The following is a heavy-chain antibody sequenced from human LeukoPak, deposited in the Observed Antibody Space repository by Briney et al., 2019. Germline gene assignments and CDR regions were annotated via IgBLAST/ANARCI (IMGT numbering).Heavy chain of an antibody. Sequence: SETLSLTCTVSGYSISSRSYWGWIRQPPGKGLEWIGSIYHSGSTYYNPSLKSRVTISVDTSKNQFSLKLSSVTAADTAVYYCARESSGWYVPLGYWGQGTLVTVSS. D-gene: IGHD6-19*01. CDR1: GYSISSRSY. CDR3: ARESSGWYVPLGY. CDR2: IYHSGST. J-gene: IGHJ4*02. V-gene: IGHV4-38-2*02.